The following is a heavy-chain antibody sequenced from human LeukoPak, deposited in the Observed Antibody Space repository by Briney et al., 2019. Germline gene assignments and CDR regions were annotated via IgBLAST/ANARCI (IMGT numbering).Heavy chain of an antibody. V-gene: IGHV3-30-3*01. D-gene: IGHD1-1*01. CDR3: ARDILAGTGTTQSDY. Sequence: HPGGSLRLSCAASGFTCSSYAMHWVRQAPGKGLEWVAVISYDGSNKYYADSVKGRFTISRDNSKNTLYLQMNSLRAEDTAVYYCARDILAGTGTTQSDYWGQGTLVTVSS. J-gene: IGHJ4*02. CDR1: GFTCSSYA. CDR2: ISYDGSNK.